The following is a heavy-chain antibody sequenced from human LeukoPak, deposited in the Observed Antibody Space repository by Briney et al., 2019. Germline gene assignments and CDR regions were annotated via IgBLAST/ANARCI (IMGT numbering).Heavy chain of an antibody. V-gene: IGHV3-74*01. CDR2: INNDGSGT. CDR3: ARDRHGDY. J-gene: IGHJ4*02. Sequence: GSLRLSCAASGFTFSSYWMYWVRQAPGKGLVWVSHINNDGSGTNYADFVKGRFTISRDNAKNTLYLQMNSLRAEDTAVYYCARDRHGDYWGQGTLVTVSS. CDR1: GFTFSSYW.